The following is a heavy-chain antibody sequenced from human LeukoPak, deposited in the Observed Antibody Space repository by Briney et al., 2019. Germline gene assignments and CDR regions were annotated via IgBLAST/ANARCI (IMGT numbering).Heavy chain of an antibody. D-gene: IGHD4-11*01. V-gene: IGHV3-21*01. CDR2: ISSSSSYI. CDR1: GFTFSSYS. CDR3: ARHVTVTYDAFDL. Sequence: GGSLRLSCAASGFTFSSYSMNWVRQAPGKGLEWVSSISSSSSYIYYADSVKGRLTISRDNAKNSLYLQMNSLRAEDTAVYYCARHVTVTYDAFDLWGQGTMVTVSS. J-gene: IGHJ3*01.